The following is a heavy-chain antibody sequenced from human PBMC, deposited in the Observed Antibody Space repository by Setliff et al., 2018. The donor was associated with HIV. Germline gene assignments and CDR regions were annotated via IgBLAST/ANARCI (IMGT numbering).Heavy chain of an antibody. CDR1: GYTFTSYG. Sequence: ASVKVSCKTSGYTFTSYGMNWIRQAPGQGLEWMGWTYLGATNYAQRFRDRFTVTTDTSTSTAYMELRGLSPDDTALYFCAAGGGQSFDYWGQGTLVTVSS. CDR2: TYLGAT. D-gene: IGHD1-26*01. J-gene: IGHJ4*02. CDR3: AAGGGQSFDY. V-gene: IGHV1-18*04.